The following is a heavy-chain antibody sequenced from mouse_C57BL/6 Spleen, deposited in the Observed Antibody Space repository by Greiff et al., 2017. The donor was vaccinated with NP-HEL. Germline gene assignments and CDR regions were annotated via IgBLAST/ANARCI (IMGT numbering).Heavy chain of an antibody. D-gene: IGHD2-5*01. CDR3: ARYDYSKRGWYFDV. V-gene: IGHV1-19*01. CDR1: GYTFTDYY. J-gene: IGHJ1*03. Sequence: VQLQQSGPVLVKPGASVKMSCKASGYTFTDYYMNWVKQSHGKSLEWIGVINPYNGGTSYNQKFKGKATLTVDKSSSTAYMELNSLTSEDSAVYYCARYDYSKRGWYFDVWGTGTTVTVSS. CDR2: INPYNGGT.